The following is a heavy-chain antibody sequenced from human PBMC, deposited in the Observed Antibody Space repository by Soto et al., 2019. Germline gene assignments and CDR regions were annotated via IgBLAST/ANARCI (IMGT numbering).Heavy chain of an antibody. CDR2: ISGSGGST. Sequence: LRLSCAASGFTFSSYAMSWVRQAPGKGLEWVSAISGSGGSTYYADSVKGRFTISRDNSKNTLYLQMNSLRAEDTAVYYCAKDRSSSSSCFDYWGQGTLVTVSS. V-gene: IGHV3-23*01. CDR1: GFTFSSYA. D-gene: IGHD6-6*01. CDR3: AKDRSSSSSCFDY. J-gene: IGHJ4*02.